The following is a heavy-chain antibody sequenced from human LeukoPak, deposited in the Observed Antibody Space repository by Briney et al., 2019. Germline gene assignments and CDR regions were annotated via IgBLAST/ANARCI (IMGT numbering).Heavy chain of an antibody. V-gene: IGHV3-23*01. CDR1: GFTFSNYV. CDR2: ISASGSST. J-gene: IGHJ5*02. Sequence: GGSLRLSCVASGFTFSNYVMSWVRQAPGKGLERVSSISASGSSTYFADSVKGRFTISRDNSRNTLYLQMDSLRAEDTAVYYCAKIPGDSGWSNWFDPWGQGTLVTVSS. CDR3: AKIPGDSGWSNWFDP. D-gene: IGHD1-26*01.